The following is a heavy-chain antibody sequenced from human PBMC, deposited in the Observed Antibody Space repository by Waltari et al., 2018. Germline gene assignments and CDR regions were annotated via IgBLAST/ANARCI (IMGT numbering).Heavy chain of an antibody. CDR1: GFTFSSYA. CDR2: ISYDGSNK. V-gene: IGHV3-30*01. D-gene: IGHD2-2*02. CDR3: ARDLDCSSTSCYSYTHLVTTDYGMDV. Sequence: QVQLVESGGGVVQPGRSLRLSCSASGFTFSSYAMHWVRQAPGKGLEWVAVISYDGSNKYYADSVKGRFTSSRDNSKNTLYLQMNSLRAEDTAVYYCARDLDCSSTSCYSYTHLVTTDYGMDVWGQGTTVTVSS. J-gene: IGHJ6*02.